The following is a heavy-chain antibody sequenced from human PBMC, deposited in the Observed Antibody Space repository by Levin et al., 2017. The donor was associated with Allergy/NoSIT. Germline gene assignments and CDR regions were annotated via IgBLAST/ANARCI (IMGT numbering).Heavy chain of an antibody. J-gene: IGHJ4*02. CDR1: GGSISSSNW. D-gene: IGHD4-17*01. Sequence: GSLRLSCAVYGGSISSSNWWSWVRQPPGKRLEWIGEIYHNGNTNFNPSPKSRVTISVDKSKNQFSLKLSSVTAADTAVYYCASLSDYGFDYWGQGTLVTVSS. CDR2: IYHNGNT. CDR3: ASLSDYGFDY. V-gene: IGHV4-4*02.